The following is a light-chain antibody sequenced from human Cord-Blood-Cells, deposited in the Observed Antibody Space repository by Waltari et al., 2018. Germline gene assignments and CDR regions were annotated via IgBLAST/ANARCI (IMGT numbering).Light chain of an antibody. V-gene: IGKV1-9*01. J-gene: IGKJ4*01. CDR3: QQLNSYPFT. CDR2: AAS. CDR1: QRISSY. Sequence: IQWTQSPSSLAASVGDSVTITCRASQRISSYLAWYQQKPGKAPKLLIYAASTLQSGVPSRFSDSGHGSDFTLTISSLQPEDFATDYCQQLNSYPFTVGGGTKVEIK.